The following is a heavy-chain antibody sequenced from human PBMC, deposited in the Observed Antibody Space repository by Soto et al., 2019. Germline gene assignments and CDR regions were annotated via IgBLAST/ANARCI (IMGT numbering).Heavy chain of an antibody. CDR3: ARGAGSTGQHDY. V-gene: IGHV4-30-4*01. D-gene: IGHD3-10*01. CDR1: GGSISSGDYY. J-gene: IGHJ4*02. CDR2: IYYSGST. Sequence: SETLSLTCTVSGGSISSGDYYWSWIRQPPGKGLEWIGYIYYSGSTYYNPSLKSRVTISVDTSKNQFSLKLSSVTAADTAVYYCARGAGSTGQHDYWGQGTLVTVSS.